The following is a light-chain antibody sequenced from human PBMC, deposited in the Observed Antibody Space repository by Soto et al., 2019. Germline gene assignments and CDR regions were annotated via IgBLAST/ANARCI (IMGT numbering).Light chain of an antibody. CDR3: QQYYSDFFT. V-gene: IGKV4-1*01. Sequence: DIVLTQSPEFLAVPLGERATINCKSSQSLLYSSKNKTYLAWYQHRPGHSPKMLIFWASARESGVPDRFSGSGSETDFTLSLSRLQAEDAAVYYCQQYYSDFFTFGQGTRLEIK. J-gene: IGKJ2*01. CDR2: WAS. CDR1: QSLLYSSKNKTY.